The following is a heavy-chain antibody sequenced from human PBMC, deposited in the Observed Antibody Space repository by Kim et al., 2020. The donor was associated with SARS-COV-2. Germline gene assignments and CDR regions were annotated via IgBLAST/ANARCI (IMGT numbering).Heavy chain of an antibody. D-gene: IGHD2-8*01. Sequence: GGSLRLSCAASGFTFSTFAMHWVRQAPGKGLEHVSGILTNGGATYYGDSVKGRFTISRDNSKNTLNLQMGSLTAEDMAVYYCVTRSGAYAPFDYWGQGTLVTVSS. V-gene: IGHV3-64*02. CDR3: VTRSGAYAPFDY. CDR1: GFTFSTFA. CDR2: ILTNGGAT. J-gene: IGHJ4*02.